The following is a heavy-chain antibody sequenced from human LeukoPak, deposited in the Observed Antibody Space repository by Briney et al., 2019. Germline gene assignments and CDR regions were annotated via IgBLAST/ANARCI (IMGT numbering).Heavy chain of an antibody. D-gene: IGHD1-26*01. CDR1: GYTFTDYY. V-gene: IGHV1-2*02. CDR3: ARVLCCNVGATFLFDY. CDR2: VNPNSGGT. J-gene: IGHJ4*02. Sequence: VASVTVSCKASGYTFTDYYIHWVRQAPGQGIEWVGLVNPNSGGTRYAQNFQGRVTMITDTSISTAYMELSRLRSDDTAVFFCARVLCCNVGATFLFDYWGQGTLVTASS.